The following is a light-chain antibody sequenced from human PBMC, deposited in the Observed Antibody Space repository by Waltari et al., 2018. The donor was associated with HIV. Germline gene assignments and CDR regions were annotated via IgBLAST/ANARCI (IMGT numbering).Light chain of an antibody. J-gene: IGKJ3*01. CDR1: QDISNY. CDR3: QQYDNRLFT. V-gene: IGKV1-33*01. Sequence: DIQMTQSPSSLSASVGDRVTITCQASQDISNYLNWYQQKPGKAPKLLIYGASNLETGVPSRFSGSGSGTDFTFTITSLQPEDIATYYCQQYDNRLFTFGPGTKVDIK. CDR2: GAS.